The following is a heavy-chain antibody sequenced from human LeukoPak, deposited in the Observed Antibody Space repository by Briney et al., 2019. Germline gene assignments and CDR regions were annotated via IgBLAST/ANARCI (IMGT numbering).Heavy chain of an antibody. CDR2: IKEDGSAK. V-gene: IGHV3-7*04. J-gene: IGHJ4*02. CDR1: GFSLNNYW. D-gene: IGHD5-12*01. Sequence: GGSLRLSCAASGFSLNNYWMHWVRQAPGKGLEWVANIKEDGSAKYYVDSMKGRFTISRDNAKNSLYLQINSLRAEDTAVYYCARDSPGYGGYSYWGQGTLVTVSS. CDR3: ARDSPGYGGYSY.